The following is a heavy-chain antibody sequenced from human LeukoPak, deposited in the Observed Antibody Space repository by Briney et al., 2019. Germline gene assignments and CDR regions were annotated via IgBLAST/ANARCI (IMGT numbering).Heavy chain of an antibody. D-gene: IGHD3-10*01. J-gene: IGHJ6*02. Sequence: PGGSLRLSCAASGFTVSSNYMSWVRQAPVKGLEWVSVIYSGGSTYYADSVKGRFTISRDNSKNTLYLQMNSLRAEDTAVYYCATSMVRGVIIYYYYGMDVWGQGTTVTVSS. V-gene: IGHV3-66*01. CDR2: IYSGGST. CDR1: GFTVSSNY. CDR3: ATSMVRGVIIYYYYGMDV.